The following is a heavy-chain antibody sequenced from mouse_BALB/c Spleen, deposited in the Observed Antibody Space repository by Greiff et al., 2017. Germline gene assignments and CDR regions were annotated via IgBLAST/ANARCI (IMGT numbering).Heavy chain of an antibody. V-gene: IGHV5-9-4*01. CDR3: ARGGSSYDY. Sequence: EVKLMESGGGLVKPGGSLKLSCAASGFTFSSYAMSWVRQSPEKRLEWVAEISSGGSYTYYPDTVTGRFTISRDNAKNTLYLEMSSLRSEDTAMYYCARGGSSYDYWGQGTTLTVSS. D-gene: IGHD1-1*01. CDR2: ISSGGSYT. CDR1: GFTFSSYA. J-gene: IGHJ2*01.